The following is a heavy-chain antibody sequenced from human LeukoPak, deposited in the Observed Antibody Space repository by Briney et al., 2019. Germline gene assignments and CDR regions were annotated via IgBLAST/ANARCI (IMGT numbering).Heavy chain of an antibody. V-gene: IGHV3-30-3*01. D-gene: IGHD1-14*01. CDR2: ISYDGSNK. CDR1: GFTFSSYW. J-gene: IGHJ6*02. CDR3: ARDPATTLPYYYYGMDV. Sequence: GGSLRLSCAASGFTFSSYWMSWVRKAPGQGLEWVAVISYDGSNKYYADSVKGRFTISRDNSKNTLYLQMNSLRAEDTAVYYCARDPATTLPYYYYGMDVWGQGTTVTVSS.